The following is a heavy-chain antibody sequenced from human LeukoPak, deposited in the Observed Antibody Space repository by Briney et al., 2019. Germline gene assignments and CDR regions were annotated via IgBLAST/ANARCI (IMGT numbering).Heavy chain of an antibody. J-gene: IGHJ5*02. Sequence: GGSLRLSCAASGFSFSTYGMNWVRQAPGKGLEWVSSISNTGSYIYYADSVRGRFTISRDNAKNSLYLQMNSLRVEDTAIYYCARVPRDTYYYGSGSSNWFDPWGQGTLVTVSS. CDR1: GFSFSTYG. V-gene: IGHV3-21*01. CDR2: ISNTGSYI. CDR3: ARVPRDTYYYGSGSSNWFDP. D-gene: IGHD3-10*01.